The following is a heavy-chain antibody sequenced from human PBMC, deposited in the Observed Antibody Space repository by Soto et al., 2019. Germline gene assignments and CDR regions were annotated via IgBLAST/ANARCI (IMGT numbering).Heavy chain of an antibody. V-gene: IGHV3-21*01. J-gene: IGHJ4*02. D-gene: IGHD4-4*01. CDR2: ISGSGNYT. CDR3: AREGINNYNEYYFDS. Sequence: GGSLRLSCAASGFTFSTYSMNWVRQAPGKGLEWVSSISGSGNYTQYADFLRGRLTISRDNAKTSLYLQMNSLRAEDTAVYYCAREGINNYNEYYFDSWGQGTVVTVSS. CDR1: GFTFSTYS.